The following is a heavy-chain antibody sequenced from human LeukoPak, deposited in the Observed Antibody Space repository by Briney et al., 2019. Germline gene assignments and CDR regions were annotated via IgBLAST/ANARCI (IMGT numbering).Heavy chain of an antibody. D-gene: IGHD1-7*01. CDR3: ARDSFGWNSCDY. J-gene: IGHJ4*02. V-gene: IGHV3-7*01. CDR2: IKQDGSEK. Sequence: GGSLRLSCAASGFTFNNYWMSWVRQAPGKGLEWVANIKQDGSEKYYVDSVKGRFTISRDNAKNSLYLQMNSLTVEDTAVYYCARDSFGWNSCDYWGQGTQVTVSS. CDR1: GFTFNNYW.